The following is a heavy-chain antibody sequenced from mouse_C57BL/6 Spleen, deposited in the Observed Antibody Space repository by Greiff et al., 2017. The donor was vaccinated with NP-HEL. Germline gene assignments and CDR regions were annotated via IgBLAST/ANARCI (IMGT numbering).Heavy chain of an antibody. CDR3: ARDYYGSSYGCWYFEV. CDR2: IYPGDGDT. D-gene: IGHD1-1*01. J-gene: IGHJ1*03. V-gene: IGHV1-82*01. Sequence: QVQLQQSGPELVKPGASVKISCKASGYAFSSSWMNWVKQRPGKGLEWIVRIYPGDGDTTYNGQFKGKATLTADKSSSTAYMQLSSLTSEDSAVYFCARDYYGSSYGCWYFEVWGTGTTVTVAS. CDR1: GYAFSSSW.